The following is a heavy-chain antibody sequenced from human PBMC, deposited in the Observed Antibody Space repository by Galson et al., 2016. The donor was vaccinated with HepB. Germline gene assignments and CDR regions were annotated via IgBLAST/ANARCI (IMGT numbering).Heavy chain of an antibody. J-gene: IGHJ3*02. CDR2: IDSDGSST. D-gene: IGHD6-19*01. Sequence: SLRLSCAASGFTFSKYWMHWVRQAPGKGLVWVSRIDSDGSSTTYADSVKGRFTISRDNAKNTLYLQMSSLRAEDTAVYYCARGPEQWLGPGAFDIWGQGTLLTVSS. V-gene: IGHV3-74*01. CDR3: ARGPEQWLGPGAFDI. CDR1: GFTFSKYW.